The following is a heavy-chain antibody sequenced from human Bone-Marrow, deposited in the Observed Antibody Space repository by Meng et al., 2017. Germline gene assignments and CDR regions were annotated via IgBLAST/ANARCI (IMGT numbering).Heavy chain of an antibody. CDR1: GLTVSSNS. D-gene: IGHD1-1*01. V-gene: IGHV3-53*02. J-gene: IGHJ4*02. CDR2: IYGGGST. Sequence: EVQLVETGGGLVPPGGSLRLSCAASGLTVSSNSMSWVRQAPGKGLEWVSLIYGGGSTYHADSVKGRFTISREISKNTLLLQMNSLRAEDTAVYYCARISWNALDYWGQGTLVTVSS. CDR3: ARISWNALDY.